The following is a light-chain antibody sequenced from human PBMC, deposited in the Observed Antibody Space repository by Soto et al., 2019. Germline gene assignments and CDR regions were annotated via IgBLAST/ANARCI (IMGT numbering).Light chain of an antibody. CDR1: SSDVGNYNY. CDR3: SSFTSSTTYV. J-gene: IGLJ1*01. V-gene: IGLV2-14*01. CDR2: NVN. Sequence: QSVLTQSASVSGSPGQSITLSCTGTSSDVGNYNYVSWYQQHPGEVPKLIIFNVNNRPSGVSNRFSGSKSGNTASLTISGLQAEDEADYYCSSFTSSTTYVFGTGTKVTV.